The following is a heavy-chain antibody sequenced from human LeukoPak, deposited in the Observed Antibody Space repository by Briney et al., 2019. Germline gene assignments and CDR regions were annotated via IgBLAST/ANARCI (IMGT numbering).Heavy chain of an antibody. J-gene: IGHJ4*02. V-gene: IGHV4-59*01. D-gene: IGHD3-3*01. CDR3: ARIFSYYDFWSGYYDY. CDR1: GGSISSYY. CDR2: IYYSGST. Sequence: SETLSLTCTVSGGSISSYYWSWIRQPPGKGLEWIGYIYYSGSTNYNPSLKSRVTISVDTSKNQFSLKLSSVTAADTAMYYCARIFSYYDFWSGYYDYWGQGTLVTVSS.